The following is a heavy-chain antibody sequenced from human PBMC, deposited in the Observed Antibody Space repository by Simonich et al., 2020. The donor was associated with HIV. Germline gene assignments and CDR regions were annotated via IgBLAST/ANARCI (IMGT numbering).Heavy chain of an antibody. Sequence: EVQLLESGGGLVQPGGPLRLSCEASGFTFSSYAMSWVRQVQGKGRGWAAAIRGSGGRTYYASSVKGRFTISRDNSKNTLYLQMNSLRAEDTAVYYCAKDRYYNFWSGYYDYWGQGTLVTVSS. CDR1: GFTFSSYA. CDR3: AKDRYYNFWSGYYDY. CDR2: IRGSGGRT. V-gene: IGHV3-23*01. J-gene: IGHJ4*02. D-gene: IGHD3-3*01.